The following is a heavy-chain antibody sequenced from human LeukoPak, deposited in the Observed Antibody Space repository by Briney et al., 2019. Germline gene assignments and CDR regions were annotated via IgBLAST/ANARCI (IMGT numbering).Heavy chain of an antibody. CDR3: ARNPDYYGSGSYPSDY. CDR2: ISAYNGNT. D-gene: IGHD3-10*01. J-gene: IGHJ4*02. V-gene: IGHV1-18*01. Sequence: ASVKVSCKASGYTFTSYGISWVRQAPGQGLEWMGWISAYNGNTNYAQKFQGRVTMTRDTSISTAYMELSRLRSDDTAVYYCARNPDYYGSGSYPSDYWGQGTLVTVSS. CDR1: GYTFTSYG.